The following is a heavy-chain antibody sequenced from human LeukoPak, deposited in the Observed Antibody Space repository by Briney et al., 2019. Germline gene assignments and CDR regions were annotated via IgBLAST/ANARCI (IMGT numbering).Heavy chain of an antibody. CDR2: ISWNSGSI. J-gene: IGHJ6*02. V-gene: IGHV3-9*01. D-gene: IGHD3-10*01. CDR1: GFTFDDYA. CDR3: AKDILGSYGDYGMDV. Sequence: GGSLRLSCAASGFTFDDYAMHWVRQAPGKGLEWVSGISWNSGSIGYADSVKGRFTISRDNAKNSLYLQMNSLRAEDTALYYCAKDILGSYGDYGMDVWGQGTTVTVSS.